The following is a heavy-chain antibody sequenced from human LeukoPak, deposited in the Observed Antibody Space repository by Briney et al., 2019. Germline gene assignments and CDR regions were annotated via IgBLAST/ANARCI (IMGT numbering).Heavy chain of an antibody. CDR1: GASISTYY. V-gene: IGHV4-59*08. Sequence: SETLSLTCTVSGASISTYYWSWIRQPPGKGQEWIGYIYHSGSTNYNPSLKSRVTISADTSKNQFSLNLSSVTAADTAVYYCARHVGEAYFDYWGQGTLVTVSS. CDR3: ARHVGEAYFDY. J-gene: IGHJ4*02. D-gene: IGHD3-16*01. CDR2: IYHSGST.